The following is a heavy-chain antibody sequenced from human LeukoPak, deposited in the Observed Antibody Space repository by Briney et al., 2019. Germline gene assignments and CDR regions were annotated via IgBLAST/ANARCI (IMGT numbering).Heavy chain of an antibody. Sequence: SETLSLTCAVSGGSISSGGYSWSWIRQPPGKGLEWIGEINHSGSTNYNPSLKSRVTISVDTSKNQFSLKLSSVTAADTAVYYCAIGDGSSVDYWGQGTLVTVSS. CDR3: AIGDGSSVDY. CDR2: INHSGST. CDR1: GGSISSGGYS. D-gene: IGHD1-26*01. V-gene: IGHV4-34*01. J-gene: IGHJ4*02.